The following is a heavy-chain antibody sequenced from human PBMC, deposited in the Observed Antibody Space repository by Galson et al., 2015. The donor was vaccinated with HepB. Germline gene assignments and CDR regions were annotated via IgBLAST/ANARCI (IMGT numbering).Heavy chain of an antibody. J-gene: IGHJ4*02. Sequence: ETLSLTCAVSGASISTSNWCSRVRQAPGKGLEWIGEIYESGTSNYNPSLKSRVTISVDRSKNQFSLTLTSVTAADTAVYYCATHHAYGSNWKRADYWGQGTLVTVSS. CDR1: GASISTSNW. D-gene: IGHD1-20*01. CDR2: IYESGTS. V-gene: IGHV4-4*02. CDR3: ATHHAYGSNWKRADY.